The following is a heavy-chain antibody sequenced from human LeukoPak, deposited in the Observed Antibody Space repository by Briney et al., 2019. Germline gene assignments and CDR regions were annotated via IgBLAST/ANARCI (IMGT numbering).Heavy chain of an antibody. CDR1: GFTFSDYW. J-gene: IGHJ4*02. CDR3: ARGPTRANSTDY. Sequence: GGSLRLSCAASGFTFSDYWMNWVRQTPGKGLEWVANIKQDGSEKYYVDSVKGRFTISRDNAKNSLYLQMNSLRAEDTAVYYCARGPTRANSTDYWGQGALVTVSS. V-gene: IGHV3-7*01. CDR2: IKQDGSEK. D-gene: IGHD2/OR15-2a*01.